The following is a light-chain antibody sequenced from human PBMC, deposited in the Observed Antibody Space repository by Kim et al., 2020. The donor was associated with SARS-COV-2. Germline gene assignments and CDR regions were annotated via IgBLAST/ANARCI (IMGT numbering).Light chain of an antibody. CDR3: QQYESNPYT. CDR1: QGISNY. V-gene: IGKV1-16*01. CDR2: AAS. J-gene: IGKJ2*01. Sequence: SASLGGSVTITWQASQGISNYLAWFQQKPGLPPKSLIYAASSLQSGVPSRFSGSGSGTEFTFTIDSLQPEDVATYYCQQYESNPYTFGQGTKLEI.